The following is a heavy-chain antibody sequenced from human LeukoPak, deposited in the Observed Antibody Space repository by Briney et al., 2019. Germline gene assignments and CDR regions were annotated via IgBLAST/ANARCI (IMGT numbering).Heavy chain of an antibody. CDR2: IYYSGST. Sequence: SQTLSLTCTVSGGSISSYYWSWIRPPPGKGLEWIGYIYYSGSTNYNPSLKSRVTMSVVTSKNQFSLKLSSVTAADTAVYYCASTNNGVNSIYCYYFDVWGKGTTVTVSS. CDR1: GGSISSYY. J-gene: IGHJ6*03. V-gene: IGHV4-59*01. D-gene: IGHD4-23*01. CDR3: ASTNNGVNSIYCYYFDV.